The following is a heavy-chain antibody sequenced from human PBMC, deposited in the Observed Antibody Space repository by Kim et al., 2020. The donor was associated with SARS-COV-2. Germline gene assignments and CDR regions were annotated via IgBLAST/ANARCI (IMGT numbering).Heavy chain of an antibody. Sequence: DYVTGRLTISRDNAKNALYLQMNSLRAEDTALYYCAKDAPYYDILTGMDVWGQGTTVTVSS. D-gene: IGHD3-9*01. V-gene: IGHV3-9*01. J-gene: IGHJ6*02. CDR3: AKDAPYYDILTGMDV.